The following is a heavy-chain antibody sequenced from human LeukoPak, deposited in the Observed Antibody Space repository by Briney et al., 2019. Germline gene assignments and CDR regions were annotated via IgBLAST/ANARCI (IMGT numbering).Heavy chain of an antibody. Sequence: SETLSLTCTVSGGSISSYYWSWIRQPPGKGLEWIGYIYYSGSTNYNPSLKSRVTISVDTSKNQFSLKLSSVTAADTAVYYCARSTAALVMIFDYWGQGTMVTVSS. CDR2: IYYSGST. D-gene: IGHD6-6*01. J-gene: IGHJ4*02. V-gene: IGHV4-59*01. CDR3: ARSTAALVMIFDY. CDR1: GGSISSYY.